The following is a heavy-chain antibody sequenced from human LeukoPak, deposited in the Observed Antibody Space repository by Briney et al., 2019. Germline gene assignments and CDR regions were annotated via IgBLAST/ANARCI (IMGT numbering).Heavy chain of an antibody. Sequence: SETLSLTCTVSGGSISSSSYYWGWIRQPPGKGLEWIGSIYYSGSTYYNPSLKSRVTISVDTSKNQFSLKLSSVTAADTAVYYYARRDEYYDYIWGSSKTDDYWGQGTLVTVSS. D-gene: IGHD3-16*01. CDR3: ARRDEYYDYIWGSSKTDDY. CDR2: IYYSGST. CDR1: GGSISSSSYY. J-gene: IGHJ4*02. V-gene: IGHV4-39*01.